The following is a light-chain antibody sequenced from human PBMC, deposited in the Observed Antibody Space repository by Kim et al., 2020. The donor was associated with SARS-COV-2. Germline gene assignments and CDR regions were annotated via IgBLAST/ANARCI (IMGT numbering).Light chain of an antibody. Sequence: DIQMTQSPSSLSASVGDRVTITCRASQGITNFLAWFQQKPGIAPKLLIYAASTLQSGVPSRFSGSRSGTDFTLTISSLQPEDVATYFCQKYDSAPPSWTFGQGTKVELK. J-gene: IGKJ1*01. CDR3: QKYDSAPPSWT. V-gene: IGKV1-27*01. CDR2: AAS. CDR1: QGITNF.